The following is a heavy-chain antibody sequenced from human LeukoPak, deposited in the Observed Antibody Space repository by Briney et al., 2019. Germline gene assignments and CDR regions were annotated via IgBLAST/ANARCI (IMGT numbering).Heavy chain of an antibody. J-gene: IGHJ5*02. CDR1: GGSISSTNYY. CDR2: IYYSGST. D-gene: IGHD6-19*01. V-gene: IGHV4-39*07. Sequence: SETLSLTCTVSGGSISSTNYYWGWIRQPPGKGLEWIGSIYYSGSTYYNPSLKSRVTISVDTSKNQFSLKLSSVTAADTAVYARGGRGWSVSLFDPWGQGTLVTVSS. CDR3: GGRGWSVSLFDP.